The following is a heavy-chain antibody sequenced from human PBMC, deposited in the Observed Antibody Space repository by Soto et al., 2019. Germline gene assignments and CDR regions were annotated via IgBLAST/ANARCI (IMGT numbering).Heavy chain of an antibody. Sequence: QLQLQESGPGLVKSSDTLSLTCTVSGGSVTSTHFFWSWIRQTPGEGLEWIASLRYSGSVSHNPPLKSRVTISVDTSKNQFSLHLNSVAAADTAVYFCAASDGYWADSLGQGTLVTVSP. CDR1: GGSVTSTHFF. CDR2: LRYSGSV. D-gene: IGHD3-22*01. J-gene: IGHJ4*02. CDR3: AASDGYWADS. V-gene: IGHV4-61*01.